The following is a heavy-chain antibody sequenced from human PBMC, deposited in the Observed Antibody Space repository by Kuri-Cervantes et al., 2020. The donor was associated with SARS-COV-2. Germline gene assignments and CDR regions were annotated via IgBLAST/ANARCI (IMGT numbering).Heavy chain of an antibody. CDR3: ARVKTIFGVAPFDY. V-gene: IGHV4-59*12. CDR1: GGSISSYY. CDR2: IYYSGST. J-gene: IGHJ4*02. D-gene: IGHD3-3*01. Sequence: SETLSLTCTVSGGSISSYYWSWIRQPPGKGLEWIGYIYYSGSTNYNPSLKSRVTISVDTSKNQFSLKLSSVTAADMAVYYCARVKTIFGVAPFDYWGQGTLVTVSS.